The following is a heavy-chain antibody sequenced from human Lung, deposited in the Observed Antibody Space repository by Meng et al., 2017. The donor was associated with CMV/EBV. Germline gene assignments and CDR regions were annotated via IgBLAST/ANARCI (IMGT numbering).Heavy chain of an antibody. J-gene: IGHJ6*02. CDR1: GHPITTYY. V-gene: IGHV4-59*01. Sequence: LXCSVFGHPITTYYWSWVRQAPGKGLEWIGYIYYSGATNYNPSLKSRLTISMDTSKNQFSLELRSVTAADTAIYYCARDRAAVGYYYYAMEAWGPGNXVNGAS. CDR2: IYYSGAT. D-gene: IGHD2-15*01. CDR3: ARDRAAVGYYYYAMEA.